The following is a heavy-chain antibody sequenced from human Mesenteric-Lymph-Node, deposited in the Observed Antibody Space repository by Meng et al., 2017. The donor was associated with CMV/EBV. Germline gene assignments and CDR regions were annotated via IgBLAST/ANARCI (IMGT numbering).Heavy chain of an antibody. V-gene: IGHV1-2*02. Sequence: ASVKVSCKASGYTFTAYYMHWLRQAPGQGPEWMGWINPNSGGTYFAESFRGRVAMTRDTSISTAYMELTRLTSDDTAVYFCARGGIAAAGTLVYWGQGALVTVSS. CDR1: GYTFTAYY. CDR2: INPNSGGT. J-gene: IGHJ4*02. CDR3: ARGGIAAAGTLVY. D-gene: IGHD6-13*01.